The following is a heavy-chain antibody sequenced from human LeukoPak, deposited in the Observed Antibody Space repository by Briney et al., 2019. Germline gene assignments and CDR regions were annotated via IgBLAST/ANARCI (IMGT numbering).Heavy chain of an antibody. CDR2: ISSNGGRT. Sequence: GGSLRLFCGASGFTFSSYAMHWVRQAPGKGLEYVSAISSNGGRTYYANSVKGRFTISRDNSKNTLYLQMGSLRAEDMAVYYCTRQGESSYSGSYWGEDYWGQGTLVTVSS. CDR3: TRQGESSYSGSYWGEDY. CDR1: GFTFSSYA. J-gene: IGHJ4*02. D-gene: IGHD1-26*01. V-gene: IGHV3-64*01.